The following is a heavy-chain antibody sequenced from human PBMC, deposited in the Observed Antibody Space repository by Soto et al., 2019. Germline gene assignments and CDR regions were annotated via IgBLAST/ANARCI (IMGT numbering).Heavy chain of an antibody. CDR1: GFSVTTNY. V-gene: IGHV3-53*02. J-gene: IGHJ6*02. Sequence: EVQLVETGGGLIQPGGSLRLSCLASGFSVTTNYIIWVRQPPGKGLEWVSTTFTGGSTHYADSVKGRFSISRDNSKNTVYLKLNNWRVEDTAVYYCAKKPPSSIQGWDFGMDVWCQGTTVSVSS. D-gene: IGHD1-26*01. CDR2: TFTGGST. CDR3: AKKPPSSIQGWDFGMDV.